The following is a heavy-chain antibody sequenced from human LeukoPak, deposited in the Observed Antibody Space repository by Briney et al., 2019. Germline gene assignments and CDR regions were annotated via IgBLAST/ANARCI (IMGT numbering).Heavy chain of an antibody. CDR1: GGSFSGYY. Sequence: SETLSLTCAVYGGSFSGYYWSWIRQPPGKGLEWIGEINHSGSTSYNPSLKSRVTISVDTSKNQFSLKLSSVTAADTAVYYCARGGSYCSSTSCYRGYYYYYGMDVWGQGTTVTVSS. CDR2: INHSGST. CDR3: ARGGSYCSSTSCYRGYYYYYGMDV. D-gene: IGHD2-2*01. J-gene: IGHJ6*02. V-gene: IGHV4-34*01.